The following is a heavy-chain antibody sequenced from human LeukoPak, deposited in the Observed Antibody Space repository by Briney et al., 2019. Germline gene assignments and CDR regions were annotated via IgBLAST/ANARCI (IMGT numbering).Heavy chain of an antibody. CDR3: ARGWTAAAGTYYYYGMDV. CDR1: GGSFSGYY. CDR2: INHSGST. J-gene: IGHJ6*02. D-gene: IGHD6-13*01. Sequence: SETLSLTCAVYGGSFSGYYWSWIRQPPGKGLEWIGEINHSGSTNYNPSLKSRVTISVDTSKNQFSLKLSSVTAADTAVYYCARGWTAAAGTYYYYGMDVWGQGTTVTVS. V-gene: IGHV4-34*01.